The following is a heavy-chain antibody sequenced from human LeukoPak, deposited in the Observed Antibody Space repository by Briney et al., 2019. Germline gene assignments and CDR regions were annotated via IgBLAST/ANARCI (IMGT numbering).Heavy chain of an antibody. CDR2: IYYSGST. D-gene: IGHD6-19*01. Sequence: PSETLSLTCTVSGGSISSYYWSWIRQPPGKGLEWIGYIYYSGSTNYNPSLTSRVTISVDTSKNQFSLKLSSVTAADTAVYYCARVGSSGWYIWEYYYMDVWGKGTTVTVSS. J-gene: IGHJ6*03. CDR1: GGSISSYY. CDR3: ARVGSSGWYIWEYYYMDV. V-gene: IGHV4-59*01.